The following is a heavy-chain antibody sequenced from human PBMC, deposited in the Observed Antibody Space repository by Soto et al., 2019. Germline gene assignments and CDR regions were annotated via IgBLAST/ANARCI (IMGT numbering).Heavy chain of an antibody. Sequence: QLQLQESGPGLVKPSETLSLTCAVSGGSISGSYYYWGWLRQSPGKGPEWIGSVSSSGNTNANPTLNSRATMSIDTSKNQFSLRLRSVTAADTAVYYCARADYEILTGSYAMDVWGQGTTVTVSS. CDR2: VSSSGNT. J-gene: IGHJ6*02. V-gene: IGHV4-39*07. CDR1: GGSISGSYYY. CDR3: ARADYEILTGSYAMDV. D-gene: IGHD3-9*01.